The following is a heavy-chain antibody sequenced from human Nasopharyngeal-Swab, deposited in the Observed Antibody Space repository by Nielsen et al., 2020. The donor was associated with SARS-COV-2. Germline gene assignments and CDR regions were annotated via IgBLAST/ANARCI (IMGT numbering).Heavy chain of an antibody. V-gene: IGHV3-30*18. Sequence: GGSLRLSCAASGFTFSSYGMHWVRQAPGKGLEWVAVISYDGSNKYYADPVKGRFTISRDNSKNTLYLQMNSLRAEDTAVYYCAKDTGIAVAAIDYWGQGTLVTVSS. J-gene: IGHJ4*02. CDR2: ISYDGSNK. D-gene: IGHD6-19*01. CDR3: AKDTGIAVAAIDY. CDR1: GFTFSSYG.